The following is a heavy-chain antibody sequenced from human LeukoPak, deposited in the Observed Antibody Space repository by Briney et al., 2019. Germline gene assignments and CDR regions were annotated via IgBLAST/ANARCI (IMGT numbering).Heavy chain of an antibody. CDR2: INHSGNT. CDR1: SGSFTGYY. J-gene: IGHJ4*02. CDR3: AREGSEAGLPDY. D-gene: IGHD6-19*01. V-gene: IGHV4-34*01. Sequence: SETLSLTCAVYSGSFTGYYWSWIRQPPGKGLEWIGEINHSGNTNYIPSLKSRVIMSVDTSKNQFSLKLNSVTAADTAVYYCAREGSEAGLPDYWGQGTLVTVSS.